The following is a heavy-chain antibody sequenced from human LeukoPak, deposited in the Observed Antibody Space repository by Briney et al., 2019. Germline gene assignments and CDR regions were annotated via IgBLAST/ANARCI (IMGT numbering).Heavy chain of an antibody. Sequence: GGSLRLSCAASGFTFNTFSMTWVRQAPGQRLEWMGWINAGNGNTKYSQKFQGRVTITRDTSASTAYMELSSLRSEDTAAYYCARDPSFYYDSSEPFDYWGQGTLVTVSS. D-gene: IGHD3-22*01. CDR3: ARDPSFYYDSSEPFDY. CDR1: GFTFNTFS. CDR2: INAGNGNT. V-gene: IGHV1-3*01. J-gene: IGHJ4*02.